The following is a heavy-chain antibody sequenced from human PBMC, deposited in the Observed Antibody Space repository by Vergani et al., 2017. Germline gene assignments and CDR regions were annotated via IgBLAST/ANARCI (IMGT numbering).Heavy chain of an antibody. CDR2: ISGSGGST. D-gene: IGHD2-15*01. V-gene: IGHV3-23*01. J-gene: IGHJ5*02. Sequence: VELLESGGGLAQPGGSLRVSCSASGFRVTTYYMSWVRQAPGKGLEWVSAISGSGGSTYYADSVKGRFTISRDNSKNTLYLQMNSLRAEDTAVYYCAKEVAAFQNWFDPWGQGTLVTVSS. CDR1: GFRVTTYY. CDR3: AKEVAAFQNWFDP.